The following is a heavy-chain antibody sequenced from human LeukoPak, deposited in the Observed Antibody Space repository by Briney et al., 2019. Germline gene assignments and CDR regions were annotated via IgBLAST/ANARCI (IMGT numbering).Heavy chain of an antibody. CDR1: GGSTSSGSYY. D-gene: IGHD3-22*01. Sequence: PSETLSLTCTVSGGSTSSGSYYWSWIRQPAGKGLEWIGRIYTSGSTNYNPSLKSRVTISVDTSKNQFSLKLSSVTAADTAVYYCARDKEDYYDSSGYYSGFDYWGQGTLVTVSS. V-gene: IGHV4-61*02. CDR3: ARDKEDYYDSSGYYSGFDY. CDR2: IYTSGST. J-gene: IGHJ4*02.